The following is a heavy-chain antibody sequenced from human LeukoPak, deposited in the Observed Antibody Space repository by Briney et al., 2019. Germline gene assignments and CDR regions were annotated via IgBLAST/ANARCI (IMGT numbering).Heavy chain of an antibody. CDR2: ILPIFDMA. CDR3: ARDGGWLQTQNHYYYHGMDV. V-gene: IGHV1-69*04. D-gene: IGHD5-24*01. Sequence: SVKVSCKASGGTFSTYAITWVRQAPGQGLEWMGRILPIFDMANYAQKFQGRVTITADKSTRTAYMELSSPRSDDTAVYYCARDGGWLQTQNHYYYHGMDVWGQGTTVTVSS. CDR1: GGTFSTYA. J-gene: IGHJ6*02.